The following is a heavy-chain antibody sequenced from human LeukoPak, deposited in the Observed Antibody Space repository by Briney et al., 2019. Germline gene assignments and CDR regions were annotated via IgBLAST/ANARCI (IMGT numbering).Heavy chain of an antibody. D-gene: IGHD2-2*02. CDR1: GYSLSSYW. CDR2: IYPGDSDT. V-gene: IGHV5-51*01. Sequence: GESLKISCKGSGYSLSSYWIGWVRQMPGKGLEWMGIIYPGDSDTRYSPSFQGQVTISADKSISTAYLQWSSLKASDTAMYYCARRYCSSTNCYIYFDYWGQGTLVTVSS. CDR3: ARRYCSSTNCYIYFDY. J-gene: IGHJ4*02.